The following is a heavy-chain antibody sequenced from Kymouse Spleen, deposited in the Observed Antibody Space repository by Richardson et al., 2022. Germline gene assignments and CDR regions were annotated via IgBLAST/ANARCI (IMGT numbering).Heavy chain of an antibody. CDR2: IGTAGDT. CDR1: GFTFSSYD. V-gene: IGHV3-13*01. Sequence: EVQLVESGGGLVQPGGSLRLSCAASGFTFSSYDMHWVRQATGKGLEWVSAIGTAGDTYYPGSVKGRFTISRENAKNSLYLQMNSLRAGDTAVYYCARAYYGSGSYGAFDIWGQGTMVTVSS. CDR3: ARAYYGSGSYGAFDI. D-gene: IGHD3-10*01. J-gene: IGHJ3*02.